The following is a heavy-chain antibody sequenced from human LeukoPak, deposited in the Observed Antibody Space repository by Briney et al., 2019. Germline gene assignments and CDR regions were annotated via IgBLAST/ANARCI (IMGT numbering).Heavy chain of an antibody. J-gene: IGHJ5*02. Sequence: SETLSLTCAVYGGSFSGYYWSWIRQPPGKGLEWIGEINHSGSTNYNPSLKSRVAISVDTSKNQFSLKLSSVTAADTAVYYCAKKWGNWFDPWGQGTLVTVSS. CDR2: INHSGST. V-gene: IGHV4-34*01. CDR3: AKKWGNWFDP. CDR1: GGSFSGYY. D-gene: IGHD1-26*01.